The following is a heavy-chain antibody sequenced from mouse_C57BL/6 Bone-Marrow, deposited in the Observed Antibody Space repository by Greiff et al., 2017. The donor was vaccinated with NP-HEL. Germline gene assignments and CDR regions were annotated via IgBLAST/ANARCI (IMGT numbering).Heavy chain of an antibody. CDR2: ISSGSSTI. D-gene: IGHD2-1*01. Sequence: VQLKQSGGGLVKPGGSLKLSCAASGFTFSDYGMHWVRQAPEKGLEWVAYISSGSSTIYYADTVKGRFTISRDNAKNTLFLQMTSLRSEDTAMYYCAIYSMDYWGQGTSVTVSS. J-gene: IGHJ4*01. V-gene: IGHV5-17*01. CDR1: GFTFSDYG. CDR3: AIYSMDY.